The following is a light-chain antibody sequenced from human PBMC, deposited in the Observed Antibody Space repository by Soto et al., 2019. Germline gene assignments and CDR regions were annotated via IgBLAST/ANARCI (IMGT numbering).Light chain of an antibody. CDR1: SSDVGSYNL. Sequence: QSALTQPASVSGSPGQSITISCTGTSSDVGSYNLVSWYQQHPGKATKLMIYEGSKRPSGVSNRFSGSKSGNTASLTISGLQAEDEADYYCCSYAGSSPMLFGGGTQLTVL. CDR2: EGS. V-gene: IGLV2-23*01. J-gene: IGLJ7*01. CDR3: CSYAGSSPML.